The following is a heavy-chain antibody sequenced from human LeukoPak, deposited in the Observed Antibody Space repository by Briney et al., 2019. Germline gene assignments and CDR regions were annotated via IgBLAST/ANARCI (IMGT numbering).Heavy chain of an antibody. D-gene: IGHD6-6*01. CDR1: GGTFSSYA. CDR2: IIPIFGTA. J-gene: IGHJ6*03. V-gene: IGHV1-69*05. Sequence: ASVKVSCKASGGTFSSYAISWVRQAPGQGLEWMGGIIPIFGTANYAQKFQGRVTITTDESTSTAYMELSSLRSEDTAVYYCARVGSSSAVYYYYMDVWGKGTTVAVSS. CDR3: ARVGSSSAVYYYYMDV.